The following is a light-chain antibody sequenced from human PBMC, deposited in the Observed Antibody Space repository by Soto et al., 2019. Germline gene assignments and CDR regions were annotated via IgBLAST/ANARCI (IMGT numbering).Light chain of an antibody. V-gene: IGLV4-69*01. CDR2: LNSDGSQ. CDR1: SGHRNYA. Sequence: QPVLTQSPSASASLGASVKLTCTLSSGHRNYAIAWHQQQPEKGPRYLMKLNSDGSQRKGDGIPDRFSGSSSGAERYLTISSLQSEDEADYYCQTWGTSIRVFGGGTKLTVL. CDR3: QTWGTSIRV. J-gene: IGLJ2*01.